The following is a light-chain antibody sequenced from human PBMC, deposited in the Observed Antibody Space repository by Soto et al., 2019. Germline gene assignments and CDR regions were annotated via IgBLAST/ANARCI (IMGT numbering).Light chain of an antibody. CDR3: QQTYTTPIT. CDR1: QNIDNY. CDR2: GAS. V-gene: IGKV1-39*01. Sequence: DIQMTQSPSSLSASVGDRVTITCRASQNIDNYLGWYQQEPGKAPKLLIFGASTLQTGVPSRFWGSGSGTDFTLTISSLRPEDFATYYCQQTYTTPITFGQGTRLEIK. J-gene: IGKJ5*01.